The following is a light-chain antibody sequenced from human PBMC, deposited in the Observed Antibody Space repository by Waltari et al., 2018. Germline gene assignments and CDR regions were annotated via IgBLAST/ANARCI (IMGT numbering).Light chain of an antibody. J-gene: IGLJ2*01. V-gene: IGLV1-44*01. CDR2: TNN. Sequence: QSVLTQPPSASGTPGQRVTISCSGGSSNIGSNVVNWYQQFPGTAPKLLIYTNNRRPSGAPDRFSGSKSGTSASLAISGLQSEDEADYYCAAWDHSLNGPVFGGGTKLTVL. CDR3: AAWDHSLNGPV. CDR1: SSNIGSNV.